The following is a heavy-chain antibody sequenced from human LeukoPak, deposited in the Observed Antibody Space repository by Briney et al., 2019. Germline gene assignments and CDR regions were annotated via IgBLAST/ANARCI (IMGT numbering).Heavy chain of an antibody. CDR2: INHSGST. J-gene: IGHJ3*02. CDR1: GGSFSGYY. Sequence: XETLSLTCAVYGGSFSGYYWSWIRQPPGKGLEWIGEINHSGSTNYNPSLKSRVTISVDTSKNQFSLKLSSVTAADTAVYYCARVVGYCTNGVCYRTRDAFDIWGQGTMVTVSS. CDR3: ARVVGYCTNGVCYRTRDAFDI. V-gene: IGHV4-34*01. D-gene: IGHD2-8*01.